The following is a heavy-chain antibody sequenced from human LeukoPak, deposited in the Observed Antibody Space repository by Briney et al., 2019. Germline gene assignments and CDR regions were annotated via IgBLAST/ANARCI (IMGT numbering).Heavy chain of an antibody. D-gene: IGHD4-11*01. CDR1: GFTFSTYA. Sequence: GRSLRLSCAASGFTFSTYAMHWVRQAPGKGLEWVAVISYDGSNKYYSDSVKGRFTISRDNSKNSLYLQMNSLRAEDTAVYYCARGLYDYSNPDYWGQGTLVTVSS. J-gene: IGHJ4*02. CDR3: ARGLYDYSNPDY. V-gene: IGHV3-30-3*01. CDR2: ISYDGSNK.